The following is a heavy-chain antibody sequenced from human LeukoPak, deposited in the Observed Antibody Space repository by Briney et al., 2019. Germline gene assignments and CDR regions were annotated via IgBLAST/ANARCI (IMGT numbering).Heavy chain of an antibody. Sequence: PGGSLRLSCAASGFRFSSYSMNWVRQAPGKGLEWVSYISTSSSTIYYADSVRGRFTISRDNAKNSLYLQMNSLRVEDTADYFCARVSAMGDFDCWGQGTLVTVSS. CDR1: GFRFSSYS. CDR3: ARVSAMGDFDC. CDR2: ISTSSSTI. J-gene: IGHJ4*02. V-gene: IGHV3-48*01. D-gene: IGHD1-26*01.